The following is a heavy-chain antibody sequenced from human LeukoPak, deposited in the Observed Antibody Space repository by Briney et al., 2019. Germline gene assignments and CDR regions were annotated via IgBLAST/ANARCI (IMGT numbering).Heavy chain of an antibody. V-gene: IGHV3-48*03. D-gene: IGHD6-19*01. CDR2: ISSSGSTI. CDR3: ARAGYSSGWQFDY. Sequence: PGGSLRLSCAASGFTFSSYEMNWVRQAPGKGLEWVSYISSSGSTIYYADSVKGRFTISRDNAKNSLYLQMNSLRAEDTAVYYCARAGYSSGWQFDYWGQGTLVTVSS. CDR1: GFTFSSYE. J-gene: IGHJ4*02.